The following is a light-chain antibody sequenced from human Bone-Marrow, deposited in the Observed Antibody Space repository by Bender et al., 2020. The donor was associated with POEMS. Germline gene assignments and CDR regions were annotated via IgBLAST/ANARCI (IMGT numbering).Light chain of an antibody. CDR1: SSDVGGYNY. Sequence: QSALTQPRSVSGSLGQSVTISCTGTSSDVGGYNYVSWYQQYPGRAPKLIIFEVTQRPSGVSDRFSGSKSGNTASLTISGLQPADGADYYCQSYDSSPSVHVIFGGGTKLTVL. J-gene: IGLJ2*01. CDR3: QSYDSSPSVHVI. V-gene: IGLV2-11*01. CDR2: EVT.